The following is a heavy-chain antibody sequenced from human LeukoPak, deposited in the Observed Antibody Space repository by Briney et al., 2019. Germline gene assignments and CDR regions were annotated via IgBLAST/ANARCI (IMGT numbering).Heavy chain of an antibody. Sequence: SETLSLTCTDSGGSISSSSYYWGWIRQPPGKGLEWIGSIYYSGSTYYNPPLKSRVTISVDTSKNQFSLKLSSVTAADTAVYYCARDRGYYYYMDVWGKGTTVTVSS. J-gene: IGHJ6*03. V-gene: IGHV4-39*07. CDR2: IYYSGST. CDR3: ARDRGYYYYMDV. CDR1: GGSISSSSYY.